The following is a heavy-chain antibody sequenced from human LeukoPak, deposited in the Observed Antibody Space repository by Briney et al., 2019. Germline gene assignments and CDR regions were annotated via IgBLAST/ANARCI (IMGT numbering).Heavy chain of an antibody. CDR1: GFTFSSYA. Sequence: GGSLRLSCAASGFTFSSYAMNWVRQAPGKGLEWVSAISGSGGSTYYADSVKGRFTISRDNSKNTLYLQMNSLRAEDTAVYYCAKDLRYCSSTSCYRGAFDIWGQGTMVTVSS. V-gene: IGHV3-23*01. J-gene: IGHJ3*02. CDR2: ISGSGGST. CDR3: AKDLRYCSSTSCYRGAFDI. D-gene: IGHD2-2*01.